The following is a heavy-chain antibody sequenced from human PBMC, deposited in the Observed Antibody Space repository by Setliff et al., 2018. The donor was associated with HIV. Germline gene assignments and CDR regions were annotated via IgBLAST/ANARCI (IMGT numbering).Heavy chain of an antibody. CDR1: GGSISSSSYY. V-gene: IGHV4-61*05. J-gene: IGHJ3*02. CDR2: IYYSGST. Sequence: PSETLSLTCTVSGGSISSSSYYWGWIRQPPGKGLEWIGYIYYSGSTNYNPSLKSRVTISVDTSKNQFSLKLSSVTAADTAVYHCARTSASGWRTPAFDIWGQGTMVTVSS. CDR3: ARTSASGWRTPAFDI. D-gene: IGHD6-19*01.